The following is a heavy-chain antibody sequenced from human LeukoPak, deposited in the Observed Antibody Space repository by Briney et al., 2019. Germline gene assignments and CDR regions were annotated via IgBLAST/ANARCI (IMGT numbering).Heavy chain of an antibody. V-gene: IGHV1-24*01. CDR1: GYTITELS. J-gene: IGHJ4*02. CDR2: FDPEDGET. Sequence: ASVKVSCKVSGYTITELSMHWVRQAPGKGLEWMGGFDPEDGETIYAQKFQGRVTMTTDTSTSTAYMELRSLRSDDTAVYYCARGTAWAPTAYWGQGTLVTVSS. D-gene: IGHD1-1*01. CDR3: ARGTAWAPTAY.